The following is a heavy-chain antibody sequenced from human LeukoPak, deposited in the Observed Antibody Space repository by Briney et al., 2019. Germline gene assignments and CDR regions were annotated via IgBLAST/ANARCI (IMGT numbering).Heavy chain of an antibody. Sequence: ASVKVSCKASGYTFTGYYMHWVRQAPGQGLEWMGWINPNSGGTNYAQKFQGRVTMTRDTSISTAYMELSRLRSEDTAVYYCARGITSGPYYYYYMDVWAKGTTVTVSS. J-gene: IGHJ6*03. D-gene: IGHD3-3*01. CDR2: INPNSGGT. CDR3: ARGITSGPYYYYYMDV. V-gene: IGHV1-2*02. CDR1: GYTFTGYY.